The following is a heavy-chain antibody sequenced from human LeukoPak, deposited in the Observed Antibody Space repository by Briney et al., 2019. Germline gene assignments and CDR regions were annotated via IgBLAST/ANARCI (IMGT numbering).Heavy chain of an antibody. CDR2: IYHSGST. D-gene: IGHD1-7*01. CDR3: ARRYNWNYPPPTAFVP. J-gene: IGHJ5*02. CDR1: GGSISSSNW. V-gene: IGHV4-4*02. Sequence: SETLSLTCAVSGGSISSSNWWSRVRQPPGKGLEWIGEIYHSGSTNYNPSLKSRVTISVDKSKTQFSLKLSSVTAADTAVYYCARRYNWNYPPPTAFVPWGQGTLVTVSS.